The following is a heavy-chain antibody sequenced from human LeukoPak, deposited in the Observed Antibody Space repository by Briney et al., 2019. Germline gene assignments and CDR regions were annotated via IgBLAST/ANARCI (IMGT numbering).Heavy chain of an antibody. CDR1: GYTXTGYY. V-gene: IGHV1-2*02. CDR2: INPNSGGT. CDR3: ASGANILTGYAPYYFDY. D-gene: IGHD3-9*01. Sequence: ASVKVSCKASGYTXTGYYIHGVRQAPGQGLEWMGWINPNSGGTNSAQKFQGRVTMTRDTSISTAYMELSRLRSDDTAVYYCASGANILTGYAPYYFDYWGQGTLVTVSS. J-gene: IGHJ4*02.